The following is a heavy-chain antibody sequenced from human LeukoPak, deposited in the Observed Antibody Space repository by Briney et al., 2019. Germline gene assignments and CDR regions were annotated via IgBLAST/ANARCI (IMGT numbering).Heavy chain of an antibody. D-gene: IGHD6-13*01. CDR3: ARRPRIAAAGNGEGEDY. V-gene: IGHV4-39*07. CDR1: GGSISSSGYY. J-gene: IGHJ4*02. CDR2: IYYSGST. Sequence: SETLSLTCSVSGGSISSSGYYWGWIRQPPGKGLEWIGSIYYSGSTYYNASLKSRVTLSVDKSKNQFSLKLSSVTAADTAVYYCARRPRIAAAGNGEGEDYWGQGTLVTVSS.